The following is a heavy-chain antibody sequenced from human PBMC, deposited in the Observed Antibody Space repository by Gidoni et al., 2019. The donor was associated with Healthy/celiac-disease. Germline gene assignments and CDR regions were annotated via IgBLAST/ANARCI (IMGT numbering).Heavy chain of an antibody. CDR1: GFTFSSYA. CDR2: ISGSGGST. Sequence: EVQLLVSGGGLVQPGGSLRLSCAASGFTFSSYAMSWVRQAPGQGLAWGSAISGSGGSTYYADSVKCRFTISIDNSKNTLYLQMNSLRAEDTAVYYCAKGGIATLVYWGQGTLVTVSS. D-gene: IGHD6-13*01. J-gene: IGHJ4*02. CDR3: AKGGIATLVY. V-gene: IGHV3-23*01.